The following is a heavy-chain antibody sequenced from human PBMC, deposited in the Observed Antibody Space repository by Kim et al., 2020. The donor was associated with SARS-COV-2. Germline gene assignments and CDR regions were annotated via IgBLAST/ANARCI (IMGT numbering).Heavy chain of an antibody. D-gene: IGHD2-21*02. Sequence: SETLSLTCSVSGSSITNHYWTWIRQSPGKGLEWIGCLYNLGDPSYNPSLKSRVSISLDTSGSQLSLDLSSVTAADTAVYYCARPRGLAPGDSHGMDVWGQGTTVTVSS. CDR1: GSSITNHY. J-gene: IGHJ6*02. CDR3: ARPRGLAPGDSHGMDV. CDR2: LYNLGDP. V-gene: IGHV4-59*11.